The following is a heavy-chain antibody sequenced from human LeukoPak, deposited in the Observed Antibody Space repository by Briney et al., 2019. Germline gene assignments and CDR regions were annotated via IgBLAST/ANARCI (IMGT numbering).Heavy chain of an antibody. D-gene: IGHD4-17*01. CDR1: GGSISSSSYY. Sequence: PSETLSLTCTVSGGSISSSSYYWGWIRQPPGKGLEGIGSIYYSGSTYYNPSLKSRVTISVDTSKNQFSLKLSSVTAADTAVYYCARRHYGPGAFDIWGQGTKVTVSS. J-gene: IGHJ3*02. V-gene: IGHV4-39*01. CDR2: IYYSGST. CDR3: ARRHYGPGAFDI.